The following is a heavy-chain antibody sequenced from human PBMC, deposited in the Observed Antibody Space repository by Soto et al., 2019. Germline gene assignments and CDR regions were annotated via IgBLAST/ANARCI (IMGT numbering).Heavy chain of an antibody. CDR1: GFSLTTSGVG. V-gene: IGHV2-5*02. J-gene: IGHJ4*02. CDR3: AHRVLRTVFGLVTTTAIYFDF. CDR2: IYWDDDK. D-gene: IGHD3-3*01. Sequence: QITLKESGPTVVKSTETLTLTCTFSGFSLTTSGVGVGWVRQSPGKAPEWLALIYWDDDKRYSTSLKSRLTITKDTSKNQVVLTMANVDPADTATYYCAHRVLRTVFGLVTTTAIYFDFWGQGTPVVVSS.